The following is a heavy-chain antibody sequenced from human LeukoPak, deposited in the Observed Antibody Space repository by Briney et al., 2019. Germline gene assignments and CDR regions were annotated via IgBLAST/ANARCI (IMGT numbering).Heavy chain of an antibody. CDR3: ARGSSSEYYFDY. Sequence: ASVKLSCKASGCTFTSYTISWVRHPPGQGLEWMGRIIPILGIANYAQKFQGRVTITADKSTSTAYMELSSLRSEDTAVYYCARGSSSEYYFDYWGQGTLVTVSS. CDR1: GCTFTSYT. J-gene: IGHJ4*02. CDR2: IIPILGIA. D-gene: IGHD6-6*01. V-gene: IGHV1-69*02.